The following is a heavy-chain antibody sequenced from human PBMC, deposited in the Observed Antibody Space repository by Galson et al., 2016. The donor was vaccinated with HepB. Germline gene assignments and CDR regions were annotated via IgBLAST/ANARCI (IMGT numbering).Heavy chain of an antibody. D-gene: IGHD3-10*01. CDR1: GGSFSSNY. J-gene: IGHJ6*02. CDR2: MYDSGSP. Sequence: ETLSLTCAVYGGSFSSNYWNWIRQSPGKGLEWIGYMYDSGSPTYNPSLKSRVTMSVDTSKNQFSLKLTSVTAADTAVYYCAREGIYGSYYGMDVWGQGTKVTVSS. V-gene: IGHV4-59*12. CDR3: AREGIYGSYYGMDV.